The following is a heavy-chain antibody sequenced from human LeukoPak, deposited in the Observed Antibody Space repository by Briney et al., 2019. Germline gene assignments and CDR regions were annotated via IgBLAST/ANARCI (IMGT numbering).Heavy chain of an antibody. CDR1: GFTVSSNY. V-gene: IGHV3-53*01. J-gene: IGHJ4*02. D-gene: IGHD1-14*01. Sequence: PGGSLRLSCAASGFTVSSNYMSWVRQAPGKGLEWVSVIYSGGNTYYADSVKGRFTISRDNAKSTLYLQMNSLRAEDTAVYYCASDLTGYSDYWGQGTLVTVSS. CDR3: ASDLTGYSDY. CDR2: IYSGGNT.